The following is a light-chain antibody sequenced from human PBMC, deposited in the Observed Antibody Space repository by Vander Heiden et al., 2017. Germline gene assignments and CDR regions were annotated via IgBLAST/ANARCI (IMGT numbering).Light chain of an antibody. Sequence: EVVLTQSPGTLSFSPGERATLSCRASRSVSSRFLAWYQQKPGQAPRLLVYDVSTRATGIPDRFSGSGSGTDFTLTIRRLEPEDSAVYYCQQYASSRTFGQGTKVEI. J-gene: IGKJ1*01. CDR2: DVS. CDR1: RSVSSRF. CDR3: QQYASSRT. V-gene: IGKV3-20*01.